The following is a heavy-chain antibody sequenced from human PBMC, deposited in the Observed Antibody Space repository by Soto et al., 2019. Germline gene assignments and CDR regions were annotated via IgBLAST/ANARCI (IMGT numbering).Heavy chain of an antibody. CDR2: IYPGDSDT. D-gene: IGHD2-8*01. Sequence: PVVSQRVPGRGFGCAFGSYGGAWVRQIPRKGLEWMGIIYPGDSDTRYSPSFQGQVTISVDKSITTAYLQWSSLKASDTAMYYCARGYCTHTIYDPWFDPSGQGTLVTVFS. V-gene: IGHV5-51*01. J-gene: IGHJ5*02. CDR1: GCAFGSYG. CDR3: ARGYCTHTIYDPWFDP.